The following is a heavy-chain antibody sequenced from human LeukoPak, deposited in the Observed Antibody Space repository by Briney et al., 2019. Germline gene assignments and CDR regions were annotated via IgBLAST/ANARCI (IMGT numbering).Heavy chain of an antibody. Sequence: SETLSLTCTVSGYSISSGYYWGWIRQPPGKGLEWIGSIYHSGSTYYNPSLKSRVTISVDTSKNQFSVKLSSVTAADTAVYYCARVVSYPFDPWGQGTLVTVSS. CDR3: ARVVSYPFDP. V-gene: IGHV4-38-2*02. CDR1: GYSISSGYY. D-gene: IGHD2-2*01. CDR2: IYHSGST. J-gene: IGHJ5*02.